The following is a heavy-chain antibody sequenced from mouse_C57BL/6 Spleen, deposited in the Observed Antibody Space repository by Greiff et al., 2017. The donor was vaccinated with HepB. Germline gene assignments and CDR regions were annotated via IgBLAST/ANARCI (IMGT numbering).Heavy chain of an antibody. V-gene: IGHV1-82*01. CDR3: ARRWDGAY. J-gene: IGHJ3*01. CDR2: IYPGDGDT. Sequence: QVQLQQSGPELVKPGASVKISCKASGYAFSSSWMNWVKQRPGKGLEWIGRIYPGDGDTNYNGKFKGKATLTADKSSSTAYMQLSSLTSEDSAVYFCARRWDGAYWGQGTLVTVSA. CDR1: GYAFSSSW. D-gene: IGHD4-1*01.